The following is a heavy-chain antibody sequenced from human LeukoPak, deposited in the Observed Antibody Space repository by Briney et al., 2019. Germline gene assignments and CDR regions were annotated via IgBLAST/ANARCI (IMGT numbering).Heavy chain of an antibody. CDR3: ATTRVDYGDFGWGMDV. Sequence: GESLKISCKGSGYSFTSYWIGWVRQMPGKGLEWMGIIYPGDSDTRYSLSFQGQVTISADKSISTAYLQWSSLKASDTAMYYCATTRVDYGDFGWGMDVWGQGTTVTVSS. D-gene: IGHD4-17*01. CDR2: IYPGDSDT. J-gene: IGHJ6*02. V-gene: IGHV5-51*01. CDR1: GYSFTSYW.